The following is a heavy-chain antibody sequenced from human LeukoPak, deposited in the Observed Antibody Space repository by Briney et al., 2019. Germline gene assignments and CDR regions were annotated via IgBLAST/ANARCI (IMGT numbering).Heavy chain of an antibody. Sequence: PGGSLRLSCEASGLTFSSYAMSWVRQAPGKGLDWVSAVSGSGGNTYYADSVRGRFTVSRDNSKNTLFLQMNRLRAEDTAVYYCARDQYGANPQYFFEFWGQGTLVTVSS. V-gene: IGHV3-23*01. CDR3: ARDQYGANPQYFFEF. D-gene: IGHD4-23*01. CDR1: GLTFSSYA. CDR2: VSGSGGNT. J-gene: IGHJ4*02.